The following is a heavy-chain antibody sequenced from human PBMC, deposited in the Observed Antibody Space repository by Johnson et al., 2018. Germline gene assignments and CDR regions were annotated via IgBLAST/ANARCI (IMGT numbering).Heavy chain of an antibody. J-gene: IGHJ6*03. CDR1: GFTFSSYG. CDR3: AKPLSNLGDCSGGRCEDRSYYYYYMDV. Sequence: QVQLVESGGGVVQPGRFLRLSCAASGFTFSSYGMHWVRQAPGKGLEWVAVISYDGSNKYYADSVKGRFTISRDNSKNTLYLQMNSLRAEDTAVYYCAKPLSNLGDCSGGRCEDRSYYYYYMDVWGKGATVTVSS. D-gene: IGHD2-15*01. CDR2: ISYDGSNK. V-gene: IGHV3-30*18.